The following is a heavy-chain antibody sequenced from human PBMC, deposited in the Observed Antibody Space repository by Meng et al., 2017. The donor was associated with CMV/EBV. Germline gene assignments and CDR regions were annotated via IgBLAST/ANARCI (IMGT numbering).Heavy chain of an antibody. CDR3: ARGPEDYYDSSGYCAPDY. D-gene: IGHD3-22*01. Sequence: GGSLRLSCAASGFTFSSYSMNWVRQAPGKGLEWVSSISSSSSYIYYADSVKGRFTISRDNAKNSLYLQMNSLRAEDTAVYYCARGPEDYYDSSGYCAPDYWGQGTLVTVSS. V-gene: IGHV3-21*01. J-gene: IGHJ4*02. CDR1: GFTFSSYS. CDR2: ISSSSSYI.